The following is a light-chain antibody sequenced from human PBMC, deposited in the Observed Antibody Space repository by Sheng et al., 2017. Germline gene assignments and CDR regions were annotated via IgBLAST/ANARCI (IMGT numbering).Light chain of an antibody. CDR1: QTISSW. J-gene: IGKJ2*01. V-gene: IGKV1-5*03. CDR2: KAS. Sequence: DIQMTQSPSTLSASVGDRVTVACRASQTISSWLAWYQQKPGKAPKLLIYKASSLESGVPSTFSGSGSGTEFTLTISSVQPDDSATYYCQEYNSYSYTFGQGTKLEIK. CDR3: QEYNSYSYT.